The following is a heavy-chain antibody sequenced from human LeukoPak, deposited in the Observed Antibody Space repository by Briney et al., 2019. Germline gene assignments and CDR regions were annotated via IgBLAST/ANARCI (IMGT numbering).Heavy chain of an antibody. CDR1: GFTFSSYS. V-gene: IGHV3-21*01. D-gene: IGHD6-19*01. J-gene: IGHJ4*02. CDR3: ARARYSSGWYSDY. Sequence: GSLRLSCAASGFTFSSYSMNWVRQAPGKGLEGVSSISSSSSYIYYADSVKGRFTISRDNAKNSLYLQMNSLRAEDTAVYYCARARYSSGWYSDYWGQGTLVTVSS. CDR2: ISSSSSYI.